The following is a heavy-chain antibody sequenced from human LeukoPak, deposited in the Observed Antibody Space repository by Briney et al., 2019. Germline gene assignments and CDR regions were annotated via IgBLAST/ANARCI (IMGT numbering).Heavy chain of an antibody. V-gene: IGHV4-59*01. D-gene: IGHD3-22*01. Sequence: SETLSLTCTASGGSITNYYWSWIRQPPGKGLEWIGYIYYSGSTNYNPSLKSRVTISVDTSKNQFSLKLSSVTAADTAVYYCARNTLPASSGPDAFDIWGQGTMVTVSS. CDR3: ARNTLPASSGPDAFDI. J-gene: IGHJ3*02. CDR1: GGSITNYY. CDR2: IYYSGST.